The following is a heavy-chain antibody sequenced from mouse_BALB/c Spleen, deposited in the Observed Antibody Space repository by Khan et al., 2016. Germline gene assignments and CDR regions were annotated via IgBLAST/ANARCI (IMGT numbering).Heavy chain of an antibody. J-gene: IGHJ3*01. CDR1: GYSFTGYS. V-gene: IGHV1-26*01. D-gene: IGHD2-2*01. CDR2: VNPYNGGT. Sequence: VQLQQSGPELVKPGASMKISCKASGYSFTGYSMNWVKQSHGKNLEWIGLVNPYNGGTTYNQNFKGKATLTVDKSSSTAYMELLSLTSEDSAVYYCTRGGDYGYRFAYWGQGTLVTVSA. CDR3: TRGGDYGYRFAY.